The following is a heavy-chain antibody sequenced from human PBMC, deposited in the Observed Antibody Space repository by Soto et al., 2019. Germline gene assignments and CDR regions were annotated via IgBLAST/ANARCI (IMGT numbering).Heavy chain of an antibody. V-gene: IGHV3-23*01. D-gene: IGHD1-1*01. Sequence: VQLLESGGGLVQPGGSLRLSCAASGFTFSSYAMGWVRQAPGKGLEWVSAISESGSRTYYADSVKGQFTISRDNSKSTVYLQMNTRTAEDTAVYYCAKESPAGNPNPWIDSWGQGTLVTVSS. CDR3: AKESPAGNPNPWIDS. CDR2: ISESGSRT. CDR1: GFTFSSYA. J-gene: IGHJ4*02.